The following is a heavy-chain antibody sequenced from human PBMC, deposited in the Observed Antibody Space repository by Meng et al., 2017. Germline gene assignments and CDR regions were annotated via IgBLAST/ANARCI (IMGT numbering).Heavy chain of an antibody. D-gene: IGHD6-13*01. CDR1: GFTFSSYG. CDR2: IWYDGSNK. J-gene: IGHJ4*02. V-gene: IGHV3-33*01. CDR3: ARDPPAAGTC. Sequence: GESLKISCAASGFTFSSYGMHWVRQAPSKGLEWVAVIWYDGSNKYYADSVKGRFTISRDNSKNTLYLQMNSLRAEDTAVYYCARDPPAAGTCWGQGTLVTVSS.